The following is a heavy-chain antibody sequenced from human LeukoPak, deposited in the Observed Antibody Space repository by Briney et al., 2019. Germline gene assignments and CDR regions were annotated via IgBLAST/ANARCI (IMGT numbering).Heavy chain of an antibody. V-gene: IGHV3-23*01. CDR1: GFTFSSYA. CDR3: ARRAGGYSHPYDY. D-gene: IGHD4-23*01. J-gene: IGHJ4*02. Sequence: GGSLRLSCVASGFTFSSYAMNWVRQAPGKGLDWVSGISGSGSNTYYADSVRGRFTMSRDNSKNTLYLQMNSLRAEDTAVYYCARRAGGYSHPYDYWGQGTLVTVSS. CDR2: ISGSGSNT.